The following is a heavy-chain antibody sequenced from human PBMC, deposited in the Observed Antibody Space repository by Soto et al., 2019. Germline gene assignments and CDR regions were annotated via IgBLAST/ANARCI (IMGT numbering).Heavy chain of an antibody. V-gene: IGHV2-5*01. D-gene: IGHD3-3*01. CDR2: FYWNDDK. CDR3: AHSRGGVDVWSGYYDRYYYYGMDV. CDR1: GFSLSTSGVG. Sequence: QITLKESGPTLVKPTQTLTLTCTFSGFSLSTSGVGVGWIRQPPGKPLEWLALFYWNDDKRYSPSLKSRLTITKDTYKSQVVLTLTSMDPVDSATYYCAHSRGGVDVWSGYYDRYYYYGMDVWGQGTTVIVSS. J-gene: IGHJ6*02.